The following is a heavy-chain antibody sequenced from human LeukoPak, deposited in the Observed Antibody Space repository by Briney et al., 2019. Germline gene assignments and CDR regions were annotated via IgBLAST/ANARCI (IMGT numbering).Heavy chain of an antibody. J-gene: IGHJ4*02. V-gene: IGHV1-69*04. Sequence: GASVKVSCKASGYTFTGYYMHWVRQAPGQGLEWMGRIIPILGIANYAQKFQGRVTITADKSTSTAHMELSSLRSEDTAVYYCARGLESYYYDSSGYYGTWGQGTLVTVSS. D-gene: IGHD3-22*01. CDR2: IIPILGIA. CDR1: GYTFTGYY. CDR3: ARGLESYYYDSSGYYGT.